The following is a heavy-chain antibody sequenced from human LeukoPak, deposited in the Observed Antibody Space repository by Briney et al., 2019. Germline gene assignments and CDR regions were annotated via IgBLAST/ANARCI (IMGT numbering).Heavy chain of an antibody. V-gene: IGHV3-30*14. CDR2: ISYDGSNK. Sequence: GGSLRLSCAASGFTFSSYAMHWVRQAPGKGLEWVAVISYDGSNKYYADSVKGRFTISSDNSKNTLYLQMNSLRAEDTAVYYCARVGVTMVGYFDYWGQGTLVTVSS. CDR3: ARVGVTMVGYFDY. D-gene: IGHD3-10*01. J-gene: IGHJ4*02. CDR1: GFTFSSYA.